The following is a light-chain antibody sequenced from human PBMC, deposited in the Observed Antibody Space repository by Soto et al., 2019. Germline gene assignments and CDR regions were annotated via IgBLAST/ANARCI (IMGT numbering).Light chain of an antibody. CDR1: QSVMSY. V-gene: IGKV3-15*01. CDR3: QPSTNCPLA. J-gene: IGKJ1*01. CDR2: GTF. Sequence: EFVLTQSPATLSLSPGERATLSCRAGQSVMSYLAWYQQKPGQAPVLLIHGTFTRATGIPARVSGRGSGQEFTLSIRNLQYEDFAVYYSQPSTNCPLAFGQGTKVDIK.